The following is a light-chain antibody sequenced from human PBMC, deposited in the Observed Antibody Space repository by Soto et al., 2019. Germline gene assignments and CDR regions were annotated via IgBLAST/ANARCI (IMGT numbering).Light chain of an antibody. CDR3: QHYERYPMT. Sequence: DSQMTQFPSTLSASVGDRVTITCRASQSISPWLAWYQQKPGKAPKILISKASTLQSGVPPRFSGSGSGTEFTLTISSLQPDDFATYYCQHYERYPMTFGGGTKVEIK. V-gene: IGKV1-5*03. J-gene: IGKJ4*01. CDR2: KAS. CDR1: QSISPW.